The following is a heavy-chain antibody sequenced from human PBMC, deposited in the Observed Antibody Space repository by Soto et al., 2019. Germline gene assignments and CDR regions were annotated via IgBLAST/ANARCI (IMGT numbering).Heavy chain of an antibody. J-gene: IGHJ6*03. D-gene: IGHD2-2*01. V-gene: IGHV4-34*01. CDR3: ARVVVPAEYYYYYMDV. CDR1: GGSFSGYY. CDR2: INHSGST. Sequence: SETLSLTCAVYGGSFSGYYWSWIRQPPGKGLEWIGEINHSGSTNYNPSLKSRVTISVDTSKNQFSLKLSSVTAADTAVYYCARVVVPAEYYYYYMDVWGKGTTVTVSS.